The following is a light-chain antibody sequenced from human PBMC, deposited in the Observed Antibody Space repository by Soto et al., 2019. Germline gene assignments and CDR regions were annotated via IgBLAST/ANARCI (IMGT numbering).Light chain of an antibody. Sequence: EIVMTQSPGTLSLSPGETATLSCRASQSVSSNYVAWFHQKPGQAPRLLIYGASSRATGVPDRFSASGSGTGFTLTISRLEPEDFAVYYCQQYGRSPFTFGPGPKVDIK. J-gene: IGKJ3*01. CDR2: GAS. CDR3: QQYGRSPFT. V-gene: IGKV3-20*01. CDR1: QSVSSNY.